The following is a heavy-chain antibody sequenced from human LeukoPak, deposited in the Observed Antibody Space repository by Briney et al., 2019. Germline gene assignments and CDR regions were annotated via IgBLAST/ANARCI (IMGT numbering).Heavy chain of an antibody. CDR3: ARWRGGGSCYFDY. D-gene: IGHD2-15*01. V-gene: IGHV4-61*01. Sequence: PSETLSLTCTVSGGSVSSGSYYWSWIRQPPGKGLEWIGYIYYSGSTNYNPSLKSRVTISVDTSKNQFSLKLSSVTAADTAVYYCARWRGGGSCYFDYWGQGTLVTVSS. CDR1: GGSVSSGSYY. CDR2: IYYSGST. J-gene: IGHJ4*02.